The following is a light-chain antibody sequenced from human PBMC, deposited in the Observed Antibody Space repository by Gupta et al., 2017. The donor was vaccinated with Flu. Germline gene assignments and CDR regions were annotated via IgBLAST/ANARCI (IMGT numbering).Light chain of an antibody. J-gene: IGLJ1*01. CDR1: SSDVGGFNY. CDR3: TSYVSDNNRV. Sequence: SVTISCTGTSSDVGGFNYVCYYQQHPDKATKLLIYDVNKRPAGVPGRFAGSKSGTTASLIVSVLQDEEAAYYYGTSYVSDNNRVFGTGTKLTVL. V-gene: IGLV2-8*01. CDR2: DVN.